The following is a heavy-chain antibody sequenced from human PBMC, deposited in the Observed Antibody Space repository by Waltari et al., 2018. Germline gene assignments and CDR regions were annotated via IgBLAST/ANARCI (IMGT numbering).Heavy chain of an antibody. V-gene: IGHV3-23*01. D-gene: IGHD6-6*01. CDR2: ISGSGGST. CDR3: AKEPYSSSSRYYFDY. CDR1: GFTFSSYA. J-gene: IGHJ4*02. Sequence: EVQLLESGGGLVQPGGSLRLSCAASGFTFSSYAMHWVRPAPGKGLEWVSAISGSGGSTYHADSVKGRLTISKDNSKNTLYLQMNSLRAEDTAVYYCAKEPYSSSSRYYFDYWGQGTLVTVSS.